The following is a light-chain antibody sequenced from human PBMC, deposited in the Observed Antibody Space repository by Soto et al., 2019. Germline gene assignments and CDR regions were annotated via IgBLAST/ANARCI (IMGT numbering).Light chain of an antibody. J-gene: IGLJ1*01. CDR1: SSDIGYYNY. CDR2: DVS. CDR3: SSYAGSNNYV. V-gene: IGLV2-14*03. Sequence: QSALTQPASVSGYPGQSITISCTGTSSDIGYYNYVSWYQQHPGKAPKVMIYDVSNRPSGVSNRFSGSKSANTASLTISGLQAEDEADYYCSSYAGSNNYVFGTGTKVTVL.